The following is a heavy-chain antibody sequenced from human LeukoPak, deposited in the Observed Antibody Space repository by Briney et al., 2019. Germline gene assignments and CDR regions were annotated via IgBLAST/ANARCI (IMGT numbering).Heavy chain of an antibody. V-gene: IGHV3-7*01. D-gene: IGHD3-3*01. CDR3: ARDSVGPYYDFWSGP. Sequence: GGSLRLSCAASGFTFSDYYMNWIRQAPGKGLEWVANIKQDGSAKYYVDSVKGRFTISRDNAKNSLYLQMNSLRAEDTAVYYCARDSVGPYYDFWSGPWGQGTLVTVSS. J-gene: IGHJ5*02. CDR1: GFTFSDYY. CDR2: IKQDGSAK.